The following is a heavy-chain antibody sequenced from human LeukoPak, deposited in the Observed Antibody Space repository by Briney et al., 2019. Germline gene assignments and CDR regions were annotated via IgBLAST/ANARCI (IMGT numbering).Heavy chain of an antibody. CDR3: ARVTAGGVFDY. V-gene: IGHV3-64*01. CDR2: ISNNGGGT. J-gene: IGHJ4*02. Sequence: PGGSLRLSCAASGVTFSSYAMYWVRQAPGKGLEYVSSISNNGGGTYYANSVKGRFTISRDNSKNTLFLQMGSLRAEDMAVYYCARVTAGGVFDYWGQGTLVTVSS. CDR1: GVTFSSYA. D-gene: IGHD3-16*01.